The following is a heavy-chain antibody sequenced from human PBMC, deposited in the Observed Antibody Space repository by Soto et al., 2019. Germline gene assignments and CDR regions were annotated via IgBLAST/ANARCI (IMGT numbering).Heavy chain of an antibody. CDR1: GYTFTSYY. V-gene: IGHV1-46*01. Sequence: ASVKVSCKASGYTFTSYYMHWVRQAPGQGLEWMGIINPSGGSTSYAQKFQGRVTMTRDTSTSTVYMELSSLRSEDTAVYYCAREGLVPAAIYYYYGMDVWGQGTTVTVSS. CDR3: AREGLVPAAIYYYYGMDV. J-gene: IGHJ6*02. CDR2: INPSGGST. D-gene: IGHD2-2*01.